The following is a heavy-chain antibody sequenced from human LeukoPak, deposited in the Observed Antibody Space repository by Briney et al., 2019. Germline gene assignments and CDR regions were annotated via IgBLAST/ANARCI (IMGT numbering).Heavy chain of an antibody. CDR2: IKSKTDGGTT. CDR3: TTDFWSGYYYFDY. J-gene: IGHJ4*02. CDR1: GFTFSNAW. V-gene: IGHV3-15*07. D-gene: IGHD3-3*01. Sequence: GGSLRLSCAASGFTFSNAWMNWVRQAPGKGLEWVGRIKSKTDGGTTDYAAPVKGRFTISRDDSKNTLYLQMNSLKTEDTAVYYCTTDFWSGYYYFDYWGQGTLVTVSS.